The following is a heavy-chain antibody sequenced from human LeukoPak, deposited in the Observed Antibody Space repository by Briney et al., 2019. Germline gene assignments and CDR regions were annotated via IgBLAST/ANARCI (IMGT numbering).Heavy chain of an antibody. CDR1: GYSFNTYW. Sequence: PGESLKISCRGSGYSFNTYWIGWVRQMPGKGLEWMGNIYPGDSDTRYSPSFQGQVTMSADKSINTAYLQWSSLKASDTAMYYCARRQGCSSTSCPPDYWGQGTLVTVSS. V-gene: IGHV5-51*01. CDR2: IYPGDSDT. J-gene: IGHJ4*02. D-gene: IGHD2-2*01. CDR3: ARRQGCSSTSCPPDY.